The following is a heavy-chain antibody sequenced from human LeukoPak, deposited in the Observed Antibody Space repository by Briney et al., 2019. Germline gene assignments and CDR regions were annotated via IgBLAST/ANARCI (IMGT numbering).Heavy chain of an antibody. Sequence: SETLSLTCTVSGGSISSGGYYWSWIRQHPGKGLEWIGYIYYSGSTYYNPSLKSRVTISVDTSKNQFSLKLSSVTAADTAVYHCARGTGTTAEDWGQGTLVTVSS. V-gene: IGHV4-31*03. J-gene: IGHJ4*02. D-gene: IGHD1-7*01. CDR2: IYYSGST. CDR3: ARGTGTTAED. CDR1: GGSISSGGYY.